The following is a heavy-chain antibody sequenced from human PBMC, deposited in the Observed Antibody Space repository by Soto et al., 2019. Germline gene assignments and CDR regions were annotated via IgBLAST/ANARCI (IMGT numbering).Heavy chain of an antibody. CDR3: ARREATNQGGAFDM. Sequence: PSQTLSLTCAISGDSVSSNSATWNWIRQSPSRGLEWLGRTYYRSKWYNDYAVSVKSRITIHPDTSKNQFSLQLNSVTPEDTAMYYCARREATNQGGAFDMWGQGTMVTVSS. J-gene: IGHJ3*02. CDR1: GDSVSSNSAT. V-gene: IGHV6-1*01. D-gene: IGHD5-12*01. CDR2: TYYRSKWYN.